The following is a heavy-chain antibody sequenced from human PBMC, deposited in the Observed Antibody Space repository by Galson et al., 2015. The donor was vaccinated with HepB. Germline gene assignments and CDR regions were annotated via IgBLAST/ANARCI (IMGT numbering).Heavy chain of an antibody. J-gene: IGHJ6*02. CDR3: VKGTVTKARYYYYYYGMDV. CDR1: GFTFSSYA. CDR2: ISSNGGST. Sequence: SLRLSCAASGFTFSSYAMHWVRQAPGKGLEYVSAISSNGGSTYYADSVKGRFTISRDNSKNTLYLQMSSLRAEDTAVYYCVKGTVTKARYYYYYYGMDVWGQGTTVTVSS. D-gene: IGHD4-17*01. V-gene: IGHV3-64D*06.